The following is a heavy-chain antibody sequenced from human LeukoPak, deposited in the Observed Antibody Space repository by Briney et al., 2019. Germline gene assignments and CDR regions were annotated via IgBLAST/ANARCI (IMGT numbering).Heavy chain of an antibody. V-gene: IGHV3-7*01. J-gene: IGHJ4*02. D-gene: IGHD5-12*01. CDR2: IKQDGSEK. CDR1: GFTFSSYW. Sequence: GGSLRLSCAASGFTFSSYWMSWVRQAPGKGLEWVANIKQDGSEKYVDSVKGRFTISRDNARNSLYLQMNSLRADDTAVYYCARGGGYAWNYWGQGTLVTVSS. CDR3: ARGGGYAWNY.